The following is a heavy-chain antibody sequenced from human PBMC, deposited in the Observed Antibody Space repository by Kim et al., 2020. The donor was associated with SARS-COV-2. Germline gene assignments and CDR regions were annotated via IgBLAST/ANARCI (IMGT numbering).Heavy chain of an antibody. J-gene: IGHJ4*02. CDR2: T. CDR3: ARLSSWYNFDY. D-gene: IGHD6-13*01. V-gene: IGHV4-39*01. Sequence: TYYNPSLKSRVTISVDTTKNQFSLKLSSVTAADTAVYYCARLSSWYNFDYWGQGTLVTVSS.